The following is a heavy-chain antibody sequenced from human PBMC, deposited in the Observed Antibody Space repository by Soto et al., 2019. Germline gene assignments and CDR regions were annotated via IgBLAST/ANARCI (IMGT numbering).Heavy chain of an antibody. CDR2: MNPNSGNT. D-gene: IGHD1-20*01. Sequence: QVQLVQSGAEVKKPGGSVKVSCKASGYTFTSYDINWVRQATGQGLEWMGWMNPNSGNTGYAQKFQGRVTMTRNTSISTAYMELSSLRPEDTAVYYCARKLTLAPYNWNHYYYMDVWGKGTTVTVSS. CDR1: GYTFTSYD. J-gene: IGHJ6*03. V-gene: IGHV1-8*01. CDR3: ARKLTLAPYNWNHYYYMDV.